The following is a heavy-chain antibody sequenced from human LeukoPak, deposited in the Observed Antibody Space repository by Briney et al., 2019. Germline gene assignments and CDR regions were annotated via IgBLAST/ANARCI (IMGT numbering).Heavy chain of an antibody. Sequence: SVKVSCKASGGTFSNYAISWVRQAPGQGLEWMGGIIPIFGTASYAQKFQGRVTITADESTSTAYMELSSLRSEDAAVYYCARDLGDSFDYWGQGSLLTVSS. CDR1: GGTFSNYA. CDR3: ARDLGDSFDY. J-gene: IGHJ4*02. CDR2: IIPIFGTA. D-gene: IGHD3-10*01. V-gene: IGHV1-69*13.